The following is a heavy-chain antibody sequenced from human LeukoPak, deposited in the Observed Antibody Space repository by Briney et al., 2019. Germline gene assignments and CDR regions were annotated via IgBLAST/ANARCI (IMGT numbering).Heavy chain of an antibody. Sequence: PGGSLRLSCAASGFTFSSYSMNWVRQAQGNGLEWVAYISSRSSATYYADSVKGRFTISRDNAKNSLYLQMNSLKDEDTAVYYCARGTGDPQRFDPWGQGTLVTVSS. CDR2: ISSRSSAT. V-gene: IGHV3-48*02. CDR1: GFTFSSYS. CDR3: ARGTGDPQRFDP. D-gene: IGHD4-17*01. J-gene: IGHJ5*02.